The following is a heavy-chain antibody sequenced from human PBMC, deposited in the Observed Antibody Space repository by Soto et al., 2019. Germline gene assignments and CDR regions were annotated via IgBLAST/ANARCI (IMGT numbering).Heavy chain of an antibody. CDR3: ARWGQVVVAAFSDGYYYYYGMDV. CDR2: ISAYNGNT. V-gene: IGHV1-18*01. CDR1: GYTFTSYG. Sequence: QVQLVQSGAEVKKPGASVKVSCKASGYTFTSYGISWVRQAPGQGLEWMGWISAYNGNTNYAQKLQGRVTMTTDTSTSTAYMELRSLRSDDTAVYYCARWGQVVVAAFSDGYYYYYGMDVWGQGTTVTVSS. J-gene: IGHJ6*02. D-gene: IGHD2-15*01.